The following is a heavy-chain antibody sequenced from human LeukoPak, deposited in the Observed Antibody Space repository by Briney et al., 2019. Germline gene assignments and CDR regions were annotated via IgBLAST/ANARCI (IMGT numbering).Heavy chain of an antibody. V-gene: IGHV4-34*01. D-gene: IGHD2-15*01. Sequence: SETLSLTCAVYGGSFSGYYWSWIRQPPGKGLEWIGEINHSGSTNYNPSLKSRVTISVDTSKNQFSLKPSSVTAADTAVYYCARGRNIVVVVGGFDYWGQGTLVTVSS. CDR2: INHSGST. CDR1: GGSFSGYY. CDR3: ARGRNIVVVVGGFDY. J-gene: IGHJ4*02.